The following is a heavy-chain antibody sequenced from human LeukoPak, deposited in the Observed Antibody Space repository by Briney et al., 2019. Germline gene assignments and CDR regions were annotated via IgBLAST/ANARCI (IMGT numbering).Heavy chain of an antibody. Sequence: GGSLRLSCAASGFRFSSYWMSWVSQAPGKWMEWVANINHDGTEKYYVDSVKGRFTISRDNAKNSLSLQMNSLRVEDTAVYYCARDEMPFDWWGQGNLVTVSS. CDR1: GFRFSSYW. CDR2: INHDGTEK. D-gene: IGHD2-2*01. V-gene: IGHV3-7*04. J-gene: IGHJ4*02. CDR3: ARDEMPFDW.